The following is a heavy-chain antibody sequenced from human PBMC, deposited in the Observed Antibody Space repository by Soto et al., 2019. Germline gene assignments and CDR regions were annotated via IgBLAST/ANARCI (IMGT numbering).Heavy chain of an antibody. D-gene: IGHD2-21*02. CDR1: GFTFSSYA. V-gene: IGHV3-23*01. CDR3: AKQTGYGGNSELEY. J-gene: IGHJ4*02. Sequence: EVQLLESGGGLVQPGGSLRLSCAASGFTFSSYAMSWVRQAPGKGLEWVSAISGSGGSTYYADSVKGRFTISRDNSKNTLYLQTNSLRAEDTAVYYCAKQTGYGGNSELEYWGKGTLVTVSS. CDR2: ISGSGGST.